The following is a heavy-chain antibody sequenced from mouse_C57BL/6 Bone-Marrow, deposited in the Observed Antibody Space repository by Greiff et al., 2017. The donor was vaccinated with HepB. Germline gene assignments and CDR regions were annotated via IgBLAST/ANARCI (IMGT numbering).Heavy chain of an antibody. CDR1: GYTFTSYW. D-gene: IGHD2-1*01. Sequence: QVQLQQPGAELVKPGASVKLSCKASGYTFTSYWMQWVKQRPGQGLEWIGEIDPSDSYTNYNQKFKGKATLNVDTSSRTAYMQLSSLTSEDSAVYYCAREGLLWPYAMDYWGQGTSVTVSS. CDR2: IDPSDSYT. J-gene: IGHJ4*01. V-gene: IGHV1-50*01. CDR3: AREGLLWPYAMDY.